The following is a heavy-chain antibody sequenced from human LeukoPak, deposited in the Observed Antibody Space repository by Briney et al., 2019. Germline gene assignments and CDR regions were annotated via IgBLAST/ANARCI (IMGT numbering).Heavy chain of an antibody. J-gene: IGHJ4*02. Sequence: SETLSLTCIVSGGSISSTTYYWGWIRQPPGKRLEWIGSIYYSGNTYYNPSLKSRVSISVDTSKNQFSLKLSSVTAADTAIYYCARQSSHYYGSGTFRHFDYWGQGTLVSVSS. D-gene: IGHD3-10*01. V-gene: IGHV4-39*01. CDR2: IYYSGNT. CDR1: GGSISSTTYY. CDR3: ARQSSHYYGSGTFRHFDY.